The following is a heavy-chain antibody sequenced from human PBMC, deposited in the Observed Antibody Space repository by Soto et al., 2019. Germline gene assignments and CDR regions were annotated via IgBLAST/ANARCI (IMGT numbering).Heavy chain of an antibody. Sequence: GASVKVSCKASGGTFSSYAISWVRQAPGQGLEWMGGIIPIFGTANYAQKFQGRVTITADESTSTAYMELSSLRSEDTAVYYCARGPRYSGYDFSYYFDYWGQGTLVTVSS. CDR2: IIPIFGTA. CDR1: GGTFSSYA. CDR3: ARGPRYSGYDFSYYFDY. D-gene: IGHD5-12*01. J-gene: IGHJ4*02. V-gene: IGHV1-69*13.